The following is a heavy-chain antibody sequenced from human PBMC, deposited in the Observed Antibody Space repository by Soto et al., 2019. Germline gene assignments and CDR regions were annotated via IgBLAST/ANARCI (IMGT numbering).Heavy chain of an antibody. J-gene: IGHJ4*02. CDR3: ARGIHYYDSSGYHGY. D-gene: IGHD3-22*01. CDR2: ISSSSSYI. V-gene: IGHV3-21*01. Sequence: EVQLVESGGGLVKPGGSLRLSCAASGFTFSSYSMNWVRQAPGKGLEWVSFISSSSSYIYYADSVKGRFTISRDNAKNSLYLQRNSLRAEDTAVYYCARGIHYYDSSGYHGYWGQGTLVTVSS. CDR1: GFTFSSYS.